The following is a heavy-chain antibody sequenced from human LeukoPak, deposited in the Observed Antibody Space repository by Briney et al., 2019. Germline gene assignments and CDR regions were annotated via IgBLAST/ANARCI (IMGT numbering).Heavy chain of an antibody. CDR2: INHSGST. J-gene: IGHJ4*02. V-gene: IGHV4-34*01. Sequence: PSETLSLTCAVYGGSFSGYYWSWIRQPPGKGLEWIGEINHSGSTNYNPSLKSRVTISVDTSKNQFSLKLSSVTAADTAVYYCASGITTVKIRKWGQGTLVTVSS. D-gene: IGHD3-10*01. CDR1: GGSFSGYY. CDR3: ASGITTVKIRK.